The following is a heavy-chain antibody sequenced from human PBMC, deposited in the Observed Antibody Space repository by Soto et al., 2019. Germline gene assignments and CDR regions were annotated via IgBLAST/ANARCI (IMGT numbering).Heavy chain of an antibody. V-gene: IGHV1-18*01. CDR3: ARVYYSSSWRNWFDP. CDR2: ISAYNGNT. CDR1: GYTFTSYG. D-gene: IGHD6-13*01. Sequence: ASVKVSCKASGYTFTSYGISWVRQAPGQGLEWMGWISAYNGNTNYAQKLQGRVTMTTDTSTSTAYMELRSLRSDDTAVYYCARVYYSSSWRNWFDPWGQGTPDTVSS. J-gene: IGHJ5*02.